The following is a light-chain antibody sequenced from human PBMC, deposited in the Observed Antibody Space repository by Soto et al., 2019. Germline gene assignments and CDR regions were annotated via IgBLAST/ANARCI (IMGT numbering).Light chain of an antibody. CDR2: DTS. Sequence: EIVVTQSPATLSVSPGERVTLSCSASQSVSSSLAWYQQRPGQAPRLLIYDTSTRAAGISARFSGSGSGTEFTLTLSRLPSEDFAVYYCQQYIAWPQGTFGQGTAVEIK. CDR3: QQYIAWPQGT. V-gene: IGKV3-15*01. J-gene: IGKJ1*01. CDR1: QSVSSS.